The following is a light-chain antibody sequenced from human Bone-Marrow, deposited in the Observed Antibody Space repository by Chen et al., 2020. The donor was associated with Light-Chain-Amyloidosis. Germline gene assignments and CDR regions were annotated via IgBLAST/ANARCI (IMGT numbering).Light chain of an antibody. CDR2: DVS. Sequence: QSALTQPASVSGSPGQSITISCTGTSSDFGAYNYVSWYQQHPSKAPKIMIYDVSNRRSGVSNRVSGYKSGHTAAVTISGLQAEDEAGDYCSSYTSSSLRVFGTGTKVTVI. CDR3: SSYTSSSLRV. V-gene: IGLV2-14*01. CDR1: SSDFGAYNY. J-gene: IGLJ1*01.